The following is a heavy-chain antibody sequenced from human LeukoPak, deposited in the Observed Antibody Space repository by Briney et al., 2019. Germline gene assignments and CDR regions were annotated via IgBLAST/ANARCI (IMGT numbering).Heavy chain of an antibody. D-gene: IGHD4-17*01. CDR1: GFTFSSYA. V-gene: IGHV3-23*01. Sequence: GGSLRLSCAASGFTFSSYALSWVRQAPGKGLEWVSGISGNGVGTYYADSMRGRFTISRDNSRYTLYLQMNSLRVEDTAIYYCAKFPTYGELDYWGQGTLVTVSS. CDR2: ISGNGVGT. CDR3: AKFPTYGELDY. J-gene: IGHJ4*02.